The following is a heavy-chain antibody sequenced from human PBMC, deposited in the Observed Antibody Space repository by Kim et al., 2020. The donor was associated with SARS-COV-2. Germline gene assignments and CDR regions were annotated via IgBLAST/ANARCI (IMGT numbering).Heavy chain of an antibody. Sequence: ASVKVSCTTSGYSFTRDPVHWLRQTPGQSLVWLGWINPATGKTRYSQTFQDRITISRDTSATTSYMELSTLTSEETAVYYCARGGRPLFDFWGQGTPVTVSA. CDR1: GYSFTRDP. V-gene: IGHV1-3*01. CDR3: ARGGRPLFDF. J-gene: IGHJ4*02. CDR2: INPATGKT.